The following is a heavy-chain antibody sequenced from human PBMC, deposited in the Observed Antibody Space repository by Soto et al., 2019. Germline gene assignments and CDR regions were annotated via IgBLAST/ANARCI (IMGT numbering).Heavy chain of an antibody. D-gene: IGHD2-15*01. CDR1: GGSISSGGYS. Sequence: QLQLQESGSGLVKPSQTLSLTCAVSGGSISSGGYSWSWIRQPPGNGLEWIGYIYHSGSTYYNPSLKSRFTILVDRSKNQFSLKLSSVAAADTAGYYCARGEVVALGYWGQGALVTVSS. CDR3: ARGEVVALGY. V-gene: IGHV4-30-2*01. J-gene: IGHJ4*02. CDR2: IYHSGST.